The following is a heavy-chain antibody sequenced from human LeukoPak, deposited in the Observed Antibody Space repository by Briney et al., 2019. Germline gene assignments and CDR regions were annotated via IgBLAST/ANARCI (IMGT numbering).Heavy chain of an antibody. V-gene: IGHV3-48*03. J-gene: IGHJ4*02. Sequence: GGSLRLSCAASGFTFSRYEMNWVRQAPGKGLEWVSDISRSGDTIYFADSVKGRFTISRDNAKNSLYLQMSSLRAEDTAVYYCARDYASDYWGQGTPVTVSS. CDR2: ISRSGDTI. D-gene: IGHD3-10*01. CDR1: GFTFSRYE. CDR3: ARDYASDY.